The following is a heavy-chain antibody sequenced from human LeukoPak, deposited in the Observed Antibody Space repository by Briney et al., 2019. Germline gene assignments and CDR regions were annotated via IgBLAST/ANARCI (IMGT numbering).Heavy chain of an antibody. CDR1: GGSISSSNW. D-gene: IGHD3-22*01. CDR3: ARDQYYYDSSGYLFDY. Sequence: PSETLSLTCAVSGGSISSSNWWSWVRQPPGKGLEWIGEIYHSGSTNYNPSLKSRVTISVDKSKNQVSLKLNSVTAADTAVYYCARDQYYYDSSGYLFDYWGQGTLVTVSS. J-gene: IGHJ4*02. CDR2: IYHSGST. V-gene: IGHV4-4*02.